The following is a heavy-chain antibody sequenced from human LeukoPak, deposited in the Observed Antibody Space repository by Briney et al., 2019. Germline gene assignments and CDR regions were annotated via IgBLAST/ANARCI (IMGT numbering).Heavy chain of an antibody. V-gene: IGHV3-74*01. CDR3: ATDSYVSGSYYRLFY. CDR1: GFTFGTYW. J-gene: IGHJ4*02. D-gene: IGHD3-10*01. CDR2: INSDGGTT. Sequence: PGGSLRLSCGASGFTFGTYWMHWVRQAPGKGLVWVSGINSDGGTTTYADCVKGRFSISRDNAKNTLYLQMNNLRAEDTAIYYCATDSYVSGSYYRLFYWGQGTLVTVSS.